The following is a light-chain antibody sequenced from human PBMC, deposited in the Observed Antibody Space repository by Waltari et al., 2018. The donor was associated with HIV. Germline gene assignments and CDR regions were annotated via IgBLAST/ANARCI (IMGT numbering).Light chain of an antibody. Sequence: QSVLTQSPSASGTPGQRVTISCSGSISNIGGNTVSWYQHLPGTAPKLPIYSNNQLPSGVPDRLSGSKSGTSASLAISGLQSEDEADYYCAAWDANLNGRLFGGGTKLTVL. J-gene: IGLJ2*01. CDR2: SNN. CDR3: AAWDANLNGRL. CDR1: ISNIGGNT. V-gene: IGLV1-44*01.